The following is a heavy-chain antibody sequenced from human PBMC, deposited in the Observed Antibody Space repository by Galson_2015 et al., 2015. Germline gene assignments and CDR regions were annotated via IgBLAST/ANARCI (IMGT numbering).Heavy chain of an antibody. CDR2: IYPSDSDT. Sequence: QSGAEVKKAGESLKISCKGSGFRFTNYWIGWVRQMPGKGLEWMGVIYPSDSDTRYGPSFQGQVTISADKSITTAYLQWRSLRASDTAMYYCAIRGGSGGYAFDYWGQGTLVIVSS. J-gene: IGHJ4*02. CDR1: GFRFTNYW. V-gene: IGHV5-51*01. D-gene: IGHD3-10*01. CDR3: AIRGGSGGYAFDY.